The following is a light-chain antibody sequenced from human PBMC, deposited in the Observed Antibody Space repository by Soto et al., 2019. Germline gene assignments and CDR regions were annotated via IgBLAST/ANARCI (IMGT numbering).Light chain of an antibody. CDR3: QHYNSYSEP. V-gene: IGKV1-5*03. CDR1: QTISSW. J-gene: IGKJ1*01. CDR2: KAS. Sequence: DIQKTQSPSTLSGSVGDRVTITCRASQTISSWLAWYQQKPGKAPKLLVYKASTLKSGVPSRFSGSGSGTEFTLTISSLQPDDFATYYCQHYNSYSEPFGQGTKVAIK.